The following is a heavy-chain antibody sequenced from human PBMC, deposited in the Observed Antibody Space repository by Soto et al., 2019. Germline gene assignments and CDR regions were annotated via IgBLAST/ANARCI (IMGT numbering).Heavy chain of an antibody. CDR3: ARGNPSWWFDP. CDR1: GGSISSTSYY. CDR2: FYYSGST. J-gene: IGHJ5*02. Sequence: SETLSLTCTVSGGSISSTSYYWVWIRQPPGKGLEWIGSFYYSGSTYYNPSLKSRVTVSVDTSENQFSLKLSSVTAADTAVYYCARGNPSWWFDPWGQGTLVTVSS. D-gene: IGHD6-13*01. V-gene: IGHV4-39*01.